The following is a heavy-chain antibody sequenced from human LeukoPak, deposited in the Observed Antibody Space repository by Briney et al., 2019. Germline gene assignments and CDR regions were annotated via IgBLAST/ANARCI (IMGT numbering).Heavy chain of an antibody. CDR2: IYHSGST. D-gene: IGHD3-22*01. CDR1: GGSVSSSNW. V-gene: IGHV4-4*02. J-gene: IGHJ6*02. Sequence: SETLSLTCAVSGGSVSSSNWWSWVRQPPGKGLEWIGEIYHSGSTNYNPSLKSRVTISVDKSKNQFSLKLSSVTAADTAVYYCARDGRGYYDSSGSTHALVYGMDVWGQGTTVTVSS. CDR3: ARDGRGYYDSSGSTHALVYGMDV.